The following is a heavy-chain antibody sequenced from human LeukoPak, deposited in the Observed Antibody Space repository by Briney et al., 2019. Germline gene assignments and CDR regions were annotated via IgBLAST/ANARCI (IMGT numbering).Heavy chain of an antibody. CDR3: ARDQDYSNYVAEY. D-gene: IGHD4-11*01. CDR2: GDPNSGDT. Sequence: GASVKVSCKASGYTFTGYYMHWLRQAPGQGLEWMGWGDPNSGDTNYAQKVQGRVTMTRDKSITTAYIELSRLRSDDTALYYCARDQDYSNYVAEYWGQGTLVTVSS. V-gene: IGHV1-2*02. CDR1: GYTFTGYY. J-gene: IGHJ4*02.